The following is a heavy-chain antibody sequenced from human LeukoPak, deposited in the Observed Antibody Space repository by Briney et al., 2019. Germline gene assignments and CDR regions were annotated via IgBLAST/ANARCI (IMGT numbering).Heavy chain of an antibody. CDR3: ARDAIGITTYDSYFDY. J-gene: IGHJ4*02. V-gene: IGHV3-21*06. CDR2: ISTSSSDI. D-gene: IGHD3-22*01. Sequence: AGSLSLSCPACGFTFSRNSMNWLRQAPGKGLEWVSFISTSSSDIYYADSVKGRFTISRDNAKNSLYLQMKSLRAEDTAVYYCARDAIGITTYDSYFDYWGQGTLVTVSS. CDR1: GFTFSRNS.